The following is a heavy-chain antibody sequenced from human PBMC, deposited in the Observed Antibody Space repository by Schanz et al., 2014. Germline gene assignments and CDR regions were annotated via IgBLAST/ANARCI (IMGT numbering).Heavy chain of an antibody. CDR3: ARSRSGFYFDY. D-gene: IGHD1-26*01. Sequence: VQLVESGGDLVQPGGSLRLSCSASGFTFSTFAMHWVRQAPGKGLEYISAISNNGDSTYYADSVKGRFTISRDNAKNSLYLQMNSLRAEDTAVYYCARSRSGFYFDYWGLGTLVTVSS. CDR1: GFTFSTFA. V-gene: IGHV3-64*04. CDR2: ISNNGDST. J-gene: IGHJ4*02.